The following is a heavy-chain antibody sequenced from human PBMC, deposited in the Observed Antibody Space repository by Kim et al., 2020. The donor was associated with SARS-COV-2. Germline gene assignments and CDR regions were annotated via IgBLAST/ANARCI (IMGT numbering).Heavy chain of an antibody. D-gene: IGHD1-1*01. CDR3: AKATGTAGDPDY. CDR2: ISYDGSNK. CDR1: GFTFSSYG. Sequence: LSLTCAASGFTFSSYGMHWVRLAPGKGLEWVAVISYDGSNKYYADSVKGRFTISRDNSKNTLYLQMNSLRAEDTAVYYCAKATGTAGDPDYWGQGTLVTVSS. J-gene: IGHJ4*02. V-gene: IGHV3-30*18.